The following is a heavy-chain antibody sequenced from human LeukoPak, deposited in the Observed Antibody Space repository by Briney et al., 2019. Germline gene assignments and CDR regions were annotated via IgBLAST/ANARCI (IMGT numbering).Heavy chain of an antibody. CDR1: GFTFSSYA. V-gene: IGHV3-23*01. J-gene: IGHJ4*02. D-gene: IGHD6-13*01. CDR3: ARRHSSSWYFDY. Sequence: GGSLRLSCAASGFTFSSYAMSWVRQAPGKGLEWVSAISGSGGSTYYADSVKGRFTISRDNAKNSLYLQINSLRAEDTAVYYCARRHSSSWYFDYWGQGTLVTVSS. CDR2: ISGSGGST.